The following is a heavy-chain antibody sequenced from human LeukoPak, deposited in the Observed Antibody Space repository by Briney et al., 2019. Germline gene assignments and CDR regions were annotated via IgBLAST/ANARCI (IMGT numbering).Heavy chain of an antibody. CDR2: INPNSGGT. V-gene: IGHV1-2*02. CDR1: GYTFTGYY. J-gene: IGHJ4*02. CDR3: AKTGGGGNTYFDY. Sequence: ASVKVSCKASGYTFTGYYMHWVRQAPGQGLEWMGWINPNSGGTNYAQKFQGRVTMTRDTSISTAYMDLSRLRSDDTAVYYCAKTGGGGNTYFDYWGQGTLVTVSS. D-gene: IGHD4-23*01.